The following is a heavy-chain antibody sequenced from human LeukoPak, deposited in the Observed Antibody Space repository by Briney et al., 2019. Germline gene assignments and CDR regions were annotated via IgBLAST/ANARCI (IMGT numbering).Heavy chain of an antibody. J-gene: IGHJ4*02. CDR2: MNPNSGNT. CDR3: ARGPEMGYELGIDY. Sequence: ASVKVSCKASGYTFTGYDINWVRQATGQGLEWMGWMNPNSGNTGYAQKFQGRVTMTRNTSISTAYMELSSLRSEDTAVYYCARGPEMGYELGIDYWGQGTLVTVSS. V-gene: IGHV1-8*01. CDR1: GYTFTGYD. D-gene: IGHD5-24*01.